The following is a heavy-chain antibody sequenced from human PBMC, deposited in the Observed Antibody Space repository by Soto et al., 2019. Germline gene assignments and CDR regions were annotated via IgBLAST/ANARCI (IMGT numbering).Heavy chain of an antibody. V-gene: IGHV1-69*06. CDR2: LIPIFGTA. CDR1: GGTFSSYA. CDR3: ARPLWDFWSGRPRNDY. D-gene: IGHD3-3*01. J-gene: IGHJ4*02. Sequence: QVQLVQSGAEVKKPGSSVKVSCKASGGTFSSYAISWVRQAPGQGLEWMGGLIPIFGTANYAQKFQRRVTITADKATSTAYMELSSLRSEDTAVYYCARPLWDFWSGRPRNDYWGQGTLVTVSS.